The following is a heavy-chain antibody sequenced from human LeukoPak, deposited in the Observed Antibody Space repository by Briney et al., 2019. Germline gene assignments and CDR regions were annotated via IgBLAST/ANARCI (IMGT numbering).Heavy chain of an antibody. D-gene: IGHD4-11*01. V-gene: IGHV3-9*01. CDR1: GFTFDDYA. CDR2: ISWNSGSI. CDR3: ARGAPGLHYRSIDY. J-gene: IGHJ4*02. Sequence: PGGSLRLSCAASGFTFDDYAMHWVRQAPGKGLEWVSGISWNSGSIGYADSVKGRFTISRDNAKNSLYLQMNSLRAEDTAVYYCARGAPGLHYRSIDYWGQGTLVTASS.